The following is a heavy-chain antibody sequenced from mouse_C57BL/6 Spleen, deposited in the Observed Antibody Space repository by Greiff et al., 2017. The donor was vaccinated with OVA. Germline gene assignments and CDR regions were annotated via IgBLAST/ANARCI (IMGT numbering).Heavy chain of an antibody. CDR3: AEQLREYYYAMDY. V-gene: IGHV2-4*01. Sequence: QVHVKQSGPGLVQPSQSLSITCTVSGFSLTSYGVHWVRQPPGKGLEWLGVIWSGGSTDYNAAFISRLSISKDNSKSQVFFKMNSLQADDTAIYYCAEQLREYYYAMDYWGQGTSVTVSS. D-gene: IGHD3-2*02. J-gene: IGHJ4*01. CDR2: IWSGGST. CDR1: GFSLTSYG.